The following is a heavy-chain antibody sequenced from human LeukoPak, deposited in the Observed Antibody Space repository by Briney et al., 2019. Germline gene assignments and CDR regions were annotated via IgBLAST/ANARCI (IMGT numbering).Heavy chain of an antibody. V-gene: IGHV4-31*03. Sequence: SPSQTLSLTCTVSGVSISSGGYYWSWIRQHPGKGLEWIGYIYYSGTTYYNPSLKSRVTISVDTSKNQFSLKLSSVTAADTALYYCVRGGPFPFDYWGQGTLVTVSS. CDR3: VRGGPFPFDY. J-gene: IGHJ4*02. D-gene: IGHD3-16*01. CDR1: GVSISSGGYY. CDR2: IYYSGTT.